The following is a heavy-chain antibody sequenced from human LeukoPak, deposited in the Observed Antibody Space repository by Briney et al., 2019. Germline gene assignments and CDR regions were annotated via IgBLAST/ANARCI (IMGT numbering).Heavy chain of an antibody. Sequence: SETLSLTCTVSGGSISSYYWSWIRQPPGKGLEWIGYIYYSGSTNYNPSLKSRVTISVDTSKNQFSLKLSSVTAADTAVYYCARHRYCYDSSGYKMGGYYGMDVWGQGTTVTVSS. CDR1: GGSISSYY. CDR3: ARHRYCYDSSGYKMGGYYGMDV. CDR2: IYYSGST. V-gene: IGHV4-59*08. J-gene: IGHJ6*02. D-gene: IGHD3-22*01.